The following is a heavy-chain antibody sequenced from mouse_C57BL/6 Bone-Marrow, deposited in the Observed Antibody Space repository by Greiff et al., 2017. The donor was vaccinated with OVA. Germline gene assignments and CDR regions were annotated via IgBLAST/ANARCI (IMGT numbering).Heavy chain of an antibody. CDR1: GYTFTSYW. CDR3: ARRYYGSSYWYFDV. Sequence: LQPGAELVKPGASVKMSCKASGYTFTSYWITWVKQRPGQGLEWIGDIYPGSGSTNYNEKFKSKATLTVDTSSSTAYMQLSSLTSEDSAVYYGARRYYGSSYWYFDVWGTGTTVTVSS. CDR2: IYPGSGST. D-gene: IGHD1-1*01. J-gene: IGHJ1*03. V-gene: IGHV1-55*01.